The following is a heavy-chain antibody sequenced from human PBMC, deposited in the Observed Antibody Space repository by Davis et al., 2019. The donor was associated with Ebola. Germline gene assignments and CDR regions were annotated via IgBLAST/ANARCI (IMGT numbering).Heavy chain of an antibody. Sequence: ASVKVSCKASGYTLITYSMHWLRQAPGQRLEWMGWINAGNGNRKYSQKLQARVTITRDTSASTVYMELSSLRSEDTAVYYCAREGGLVRGVVITWKNGMDVWGQGTTVTVSS. CDR2: INAGNGNR. V-gene: IGHV1-3*01. CDR3: AREGGLVRGVVITWKNGMDV. CDR1: GYTLITYS. J-gene: IGHJ6*02. D-gene: IGHD3-10*01.